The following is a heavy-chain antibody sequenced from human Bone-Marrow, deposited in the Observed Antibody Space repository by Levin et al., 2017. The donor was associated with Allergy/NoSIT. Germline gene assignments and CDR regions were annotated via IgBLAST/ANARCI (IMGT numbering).Heavy chain of an antibody. CDR1: GGSITSGIYY. D-gene: IGHD2-21*01. Sequence: KPSETLSLTCIVSGGSITSGIYYWGWVRQPPGKGLEWIGNVYHTGIAYYNPSLKSRVTISVDMSKTQFSLTLNSVTAADTAMYYCGRHGHTHFVEHAFDIWGQGTMVTVSP. J-gene: IGHJ3*02. CDR2: VYHTGIA. V-gene: IGHV4-39*01. CDR3: GRHGHTHFVEHAFDI.